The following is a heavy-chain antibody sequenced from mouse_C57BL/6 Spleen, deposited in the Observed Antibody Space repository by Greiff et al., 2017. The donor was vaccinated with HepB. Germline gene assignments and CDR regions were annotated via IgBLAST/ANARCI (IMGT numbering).Heavy chain of an antibody. D-gene: IGHD2-4*01. V-gene: IGHV3-1*01. J-gene: IGHJ3*01. CDR3: ARGYDYDEAWFAY. CDR2: ISYSGST. CDR1: GYSITSGYD. Sequence: EVQLKESGPGMVKPSQSLSLTCTVTGYSITSGYDWHWIRHFPGNKLEWMGYISYSGSTNYNPSLKSRISITHDTSKNHFFLKLNSVTTEDTATYYCARGYDYDEAWFAYWGQGTLVTVSA.